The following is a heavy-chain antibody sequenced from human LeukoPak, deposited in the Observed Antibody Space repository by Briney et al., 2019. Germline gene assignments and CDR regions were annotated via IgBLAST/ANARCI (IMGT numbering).Heavy chain of an antibody. J-gene: IGHJ4*02. V-gene: IGHV3-30-3*01. D-gene: IGHD6-19*01. CDR1: GLTFSSYA. Sequence: SGGSLRLSCAASGLTFSSYAMHWVRQAPGKGLEWVAIISYDGSNKNYVDSVKARFTISRDNSKNTLYLQMNSLRTEDTAVYFCAREGSSSSFDYWGQGTLVTVPS. CDR3: AREGSSSSFDY. CDR2: ISYDGSNK.